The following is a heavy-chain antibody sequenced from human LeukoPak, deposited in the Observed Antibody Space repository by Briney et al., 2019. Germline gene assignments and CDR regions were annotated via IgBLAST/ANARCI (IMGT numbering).Heavy chain of an antibody. CDR3: ARNNGMDV. CDR2: VNRDGSET. J-gene: IGHJ6*02. V-gene: IGHV3-7*03. Sequence: GGSLRLSCAASGFALSSHWMTWVRQVPGRGPEWVANVNRDGSETYYLDSAKGRFTISKDNAKNSLYLQMNSLRAEDTALYHCARNNGMDVWGQGTTVIVSS. CDR1: GFALSSHW.